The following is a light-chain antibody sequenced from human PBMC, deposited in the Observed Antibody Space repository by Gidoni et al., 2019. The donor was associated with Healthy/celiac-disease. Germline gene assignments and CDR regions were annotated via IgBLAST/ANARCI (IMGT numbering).Light chain of an antibody. Sequence: IVLTQSPATLSLSPGERATLSCRASQSVSSYLAWYQQKPGQAPMLLIYDASSRATGIPARFSGSGSGTDFTLTISSLEPEDFAVYYCQQRSNWPRTFGQXTKVEIK. J-gene: IGKJ1*01. CDR2: DAS. V-gene: IGKV3-11*01. CDR3: QQRSNWPRT. CDR1: QSVSSY.